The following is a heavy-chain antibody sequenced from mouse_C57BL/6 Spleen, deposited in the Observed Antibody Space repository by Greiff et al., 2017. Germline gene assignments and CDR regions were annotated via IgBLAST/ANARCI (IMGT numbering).Heavy chain of an antibody. Sequence: QVQLRQSGAELVRPGASVTLSCKASGYTFTDYEMHWVKQTPVHGLEWIGAIDPETGGTAYNQKFKGKAILTADNSSSTAYMELRSLTSEDSAVYYCTRCGGWLLSYWGQGTTLTVSS. D-gene: IGHD2-3*01. J-gene: IGHJ2*01. V-gene: IGHV1-15*01. CDR2: IDPETGGT. CDR3: TRCGGWLLSY. CDR1: GYTFTDYE.